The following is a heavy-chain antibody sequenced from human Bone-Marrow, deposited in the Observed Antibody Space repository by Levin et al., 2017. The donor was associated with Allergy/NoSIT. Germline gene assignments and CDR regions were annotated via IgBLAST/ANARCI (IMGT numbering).Heavy chain of an antibody. CDR1: GFTFGSYA. CDR3: ASPLLYSAYDISDY. Sequence: LSLTCVASGFTFGSYAIHWVRQAPGKGLEWVAVISYDGSSKDYADSVKGRFTISRDNSKNMLYLQLNSLRAEDTGIYYCASPLLYSAYDISDYWGQGTLVTVSS. J-gene: IGHJ4*02. CDR2: ISYDGSSK. D-gene: IGHD5-12*01. V-gene: IGHV3-30-3*01.